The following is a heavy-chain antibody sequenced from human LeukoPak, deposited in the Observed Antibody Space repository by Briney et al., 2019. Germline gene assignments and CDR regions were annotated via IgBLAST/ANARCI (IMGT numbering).Heavy chain of an antibody. CDR1: GYTFTSYA. D-gene: IGHD4-11*01. J-gene: IGHJ4*02. CDR2: INTNTGNP. CDR3: ARTGKTRGLTTVTTSFDY. Sequence: ASVKVSCKAFGYTFTSYAMNWVRQAPGQGLEWMGWINTNTGNPTCAQGFTGRFVFSLDTSVSTAYLQISSLKAEDTAVYYCARTGKTRGLTTVTTSFDYWGPGTLVTVSS. V-gene: IGHV7-4-1*02.